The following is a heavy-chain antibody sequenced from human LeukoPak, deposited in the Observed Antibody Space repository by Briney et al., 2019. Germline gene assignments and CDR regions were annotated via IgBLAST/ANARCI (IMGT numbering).Heavy chain of an antibody. CDR3: ARHGTLWLVRAEVRYYMDV. V-gene: IGHV4-59*08. CDR2: IYYSGST. J-gene: IGHJ6*03. D-gene: IGHD6-19*01. CDR1: GNSISSYY. Sequence: SETLSLTCTVSGNSISSYYWNWIRQAPGKGLEWIGYIYYSGSTNYNPSLKSRVTISVDTSKNQFSLKLSSVTAADTAVYYCARHGTLWLVRAEVRYYMDVWGKGTTVTISS.